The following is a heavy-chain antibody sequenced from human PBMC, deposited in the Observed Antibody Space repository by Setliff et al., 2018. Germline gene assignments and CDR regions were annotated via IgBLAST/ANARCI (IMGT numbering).Heavy chain of an antibody. CDR2: IYSSGST. D-gene: IGHD1-26*01. CDR3: ARGALGWELLSWFDP. J-gene: IGHJ5*02. V-gene: IGHV4-61*02. CDR1: GGSISSGSYY. Sequence: SETLSLTCTVSGGSISSGSYYWSWIRQPAGKGLEWIGRIYSSGSTKYNPSLKSRVTISGDTSKNQFSLKLSSVTAADTAVYYCARGALGWELLSWFDPWGQGTLVTVSS.